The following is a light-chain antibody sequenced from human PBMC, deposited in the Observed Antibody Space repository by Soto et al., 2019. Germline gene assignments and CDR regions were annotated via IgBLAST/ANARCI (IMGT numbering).Light chain of an antibody. CDR2: AAS. Sequence: QLTQSPSSLSASVGDRVTITCRVSQVIATHVAWYQQKPGQAPNLLIYAASTLQSGVPSRFSGGGSGTDFTLTISSLQPEDFATYYCQQLSSYPLTFGGGTKVEI. CDR1: QVIATH. V-gene: IGKV1-9*01. J-gene: IGKJ4*01. CDR3: QQLSSYPLT.